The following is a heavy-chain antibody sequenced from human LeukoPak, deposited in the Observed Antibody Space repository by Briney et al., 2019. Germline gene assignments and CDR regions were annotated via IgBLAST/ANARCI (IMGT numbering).Heavy chain of an antibody. CDR2: ISTSGSTI. Sequence: PGGSLRLSCAASGFTFSSYEMNWVRQAPRKGLEWVSFISTSGSTIYYADSVKGRFTISRDNAKNSLSLQMSSLTAEDTAVYYCASERVGALRWGQGTLVTVSS. J-gene: IGHJ4*02. D-gene: IGHD1-26*01. CDR3: ASERVGALR. CDR1: GFTFSSYE. V-gene: IGHV3-48*03.